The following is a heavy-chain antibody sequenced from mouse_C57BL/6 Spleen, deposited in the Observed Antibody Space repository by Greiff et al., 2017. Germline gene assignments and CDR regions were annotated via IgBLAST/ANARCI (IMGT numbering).Heavy chain of an antibody. CDR3: ERGYGSSFYAMDY. D-gene: IGHD1-1*01. CDR1: GFTFTSYW. Sequence: QVQLQQSGAELAKPGASVKLSCKASGFTFTSYWMHWVKQRPGKGLEWIGYINPSSGYTKYNQKFKDMATLTADKSSSTAYMQLSRLKYEDSAVYYCERGYGSSFYAMDYWGQGTSVTVSS. J-gene: IGHJ4*01. CDR2: INPSSGYT. V-gene: IGHV1-7*01.